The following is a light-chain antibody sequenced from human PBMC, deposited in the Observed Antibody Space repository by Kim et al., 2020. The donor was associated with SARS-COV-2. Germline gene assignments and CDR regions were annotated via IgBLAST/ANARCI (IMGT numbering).Light chain of an antibody. CDR3: AAWDDSLSAVV. CDR2: SND. V-gene: IGLV1-44*01. CDR1: SSNIGSNS. J-gene: IGLJ2*01. Sequence: QSVLTQPPSASGTPGQRVTITCSGSSSNIGSNSVNWYQQLPGTATKLIVCSNDQLPSGVPDRFSGSKSGTSASLAISGLQSGDEADYYCAAWDDSLSAVVFGGGTQLTVL.